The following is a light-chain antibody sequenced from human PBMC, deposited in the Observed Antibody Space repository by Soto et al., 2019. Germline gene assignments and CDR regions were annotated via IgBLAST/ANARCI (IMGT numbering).Light chain of an antibody. CDR3: QQRSNWPLIT. CDR2: DAS. V-gene: IGKV3D-20*02. CDR1: QTVRNNY. Sequence: EFVLTQSPGTLSLSPGERATLSCTASQTVRNNYLAWYQQKPGQAPRLLIYDASSRATGIPDRFSGGGSGTDFTLTISRLEPEDFAVYYCQQRSNWPLITFGQGTRLEIK. J-gene: IGKJ5*01.